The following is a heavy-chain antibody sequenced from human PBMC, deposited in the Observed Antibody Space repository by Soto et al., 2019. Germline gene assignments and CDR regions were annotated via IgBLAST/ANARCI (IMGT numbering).Heavy chain of an antibody. CDR3: ARTPSLNGYYDFWSGYLGYYFDY. J-gene: IGHJ4*02. V-gene: IGHV1-18*01. CDR1: GYTFTSYG. D-gene: IGHD3-3*01. Sequence: RASVKVSCKASGYTFTSYGISWVRQAPGQGLEWMGWISAYNGNTNYAQKLQGRVTMTTDTSTSTAYMELRSLRSDDTAVYYCARTPSLNGYYDFWSGYLGYYFDYWGQGTLVTVSS. CDR2: ISAYNGNT.